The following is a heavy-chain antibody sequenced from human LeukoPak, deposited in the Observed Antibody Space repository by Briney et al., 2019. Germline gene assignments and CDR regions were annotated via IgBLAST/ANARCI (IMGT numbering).Heavy chain of an antibody. CDR2: INAGNGNT. D-gene: IGHD5-18*01. CDR3: ARMIVDTAMVIGDL. Sequence: ASVKVSCKASGYTFTSYAMHWVRQAPGQRLEWMGWINAGNGNTKYSQKFQDRVTITRDTSASTAYMELRSLRSDDTAVYYCARMIVDTAMVIGDLWGQGTLVTVSS. J-gene: IGHJ4*02. CDR1: GYTFTSYA. V-gene: IGHV1-3*01.